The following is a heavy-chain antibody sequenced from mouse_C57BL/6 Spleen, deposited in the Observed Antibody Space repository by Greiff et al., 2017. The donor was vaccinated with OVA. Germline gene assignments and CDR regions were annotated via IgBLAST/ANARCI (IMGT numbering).Heavy chain of an antibody. D-gene: IGHD1-1*01. V-gene: IGHV1-26*01. CDR1: GYTFTDYY. Sequence: VQLQQSGPELVKPGASVKISCKASGYTFTDYYMNWVKQSHGKSLEWIGDINPNNGGTSYNQKFKGKATLTVDKSSSTAYMELRSLTSEDAAVYYCARYGSSRDYWGQGTTLTVSS. CDR3: ARYGSSRDY. J-gene: IGHJ2*01. CDR2: INPNNGGT.